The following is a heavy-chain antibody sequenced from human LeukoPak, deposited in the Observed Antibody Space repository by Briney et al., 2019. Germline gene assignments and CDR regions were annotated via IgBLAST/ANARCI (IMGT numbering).Heavy chain of an antibody. V-gene: IGHV4-39*01. J-gene: IGHJ4*02. Sequence: SETLSLTCTVSGASISSDNYYWGWIRQPPGKGLEWIGSFYYGGGTFYNASLKSRLTMSVDTSENQFSLKLTSVTATDTAVYYCARHGPNRKYRTGLDFRGQGTLVTVSS. CDR3: ARHGPNRKYRTGLDF. D-gene: IGHD3/OR15-3a*01. CDR1: GASISSDNYY. CDR2: FYYGGGT.